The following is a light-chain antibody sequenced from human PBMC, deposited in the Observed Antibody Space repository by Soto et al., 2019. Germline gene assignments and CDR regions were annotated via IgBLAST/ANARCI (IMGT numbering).Light chain of an antibody. CDR1: QSVLTTDSNNKNY. CDR2: WAS. CDR3: QQYYSPLPLT. Sequence: DIVMTQSPDSLAVSLGERATITCRSSQSVLTTDSNNKNYLAWYQHKSGQPPRLLIYWASTRESGVPDRFSGSGSGTEFTLTISSLQAEDEAVYYCQQYYSPLPLTFGGGTKVEIK. J-gene: IGKJ4*01. V-gene: IGKV4-1*01.